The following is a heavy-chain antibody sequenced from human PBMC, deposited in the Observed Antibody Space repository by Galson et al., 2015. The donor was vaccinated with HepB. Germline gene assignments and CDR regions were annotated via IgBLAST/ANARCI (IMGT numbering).Heavy chain of an antibody. J-gene: IGHJ4*02. CDR3: ATERSTSGSYYFDN. CDR2: FYSGGST. Sequence: SLRLSCAASGFTVRTNSMSWVRQAPGKGLEWVSVFYSGGSTYYADSVKGRFTTSRVDSENTLYLHMNSLRPEDTAVYYCATERSTSGSYYFDNWGQGTLVTVSS. CDR1: GFTVRTNS. D-gene: IGHD1-26*01. V-gene: IGHV3-66*02.